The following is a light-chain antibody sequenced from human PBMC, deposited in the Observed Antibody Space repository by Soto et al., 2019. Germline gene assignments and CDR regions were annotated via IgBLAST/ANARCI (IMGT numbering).Light chain of an antibody. CDR2: AAS. CDR3: QQRHSIPWT. Sequence: DIQMTQSPASLSASVGDRVTITCRASQSISSYLNWYQQKPGKAPKLLIYAASTLQSGVPSRFSGSGSGTDFTLTISSLQPEDFATYYCQQRHSIPWTFGQGTKVDIK. CDR1: QSISSY. V-gene: IGKV1-39*01. J-gene: IGKJ1*01.